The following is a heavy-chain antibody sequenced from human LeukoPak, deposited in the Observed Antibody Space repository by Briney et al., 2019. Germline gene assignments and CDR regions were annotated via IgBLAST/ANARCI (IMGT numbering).Heavy chain of an antibody. V-gene: IGHV4-34*01. CDR2: INHSGST. Sequence: SETLSLTCAVYGGSFNGYYWSWIRQPPGKGLEWIGEINHSGSTNYNPSLKSRVTISVDTSKNQFSLKLSSVTAADTAVYYCARGYSSSWSYYFDYWGQGTLVTVSS. D-gene: IGHD6-13*01. CDR1: GGSFNGYY. J-gene: IGHJ4*02. CDR3: ARGYSSSWSYYFDY.